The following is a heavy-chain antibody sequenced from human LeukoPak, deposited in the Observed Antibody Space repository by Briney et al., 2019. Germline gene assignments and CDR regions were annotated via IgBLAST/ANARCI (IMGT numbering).Heavy chain of an antibody. CDR3: ARGIPNGEATRY. CDR2: IHPEGNEK. J-gene: IGHJ4*02. Sequence: PGGSLRLSCAASGFTFRNFWMSWVRQAPGRGLEWVANIHPEGNEKYHVESVKGRFTISRDNAKSSLFLQMNSLRAEDTAVYYCARGIPNGEATRYWGQGTLVTVSS. D-gene: IGHD5-12*01. CDR1: GFTFRNFW. V-gene: IGHV3-7*01.